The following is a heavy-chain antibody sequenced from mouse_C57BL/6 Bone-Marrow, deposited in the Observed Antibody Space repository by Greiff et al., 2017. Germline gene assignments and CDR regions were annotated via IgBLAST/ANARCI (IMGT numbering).Heavy chain of an antibody. V-gene: IGHV1-74*01. CDR1: GYTFTSYW. D-gene: IGHD2-4*01. CDR2: IHPSDSDT. J-gene: IGHJ4*01. Sequence: VQLQQPGAELVKPGASVKVSCKASGYTFTSYWMHWVKQRPGQGLEWIGRIHPSDSDTNYNQKFKGKATLTVDKSSSTAYMQLSSLTSEDSAVYYCAIYGIYYEYDGDYYAMDYWGKGTSVTVSS. CDR3: AIYGIYYEYDGDYYAMDY.